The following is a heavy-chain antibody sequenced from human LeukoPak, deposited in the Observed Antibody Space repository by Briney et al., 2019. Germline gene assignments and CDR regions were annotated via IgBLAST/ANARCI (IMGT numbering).Heavy chain of an antibody. Sequence: ASVKVSCKASGYTFTSYGISWVRHAPGQGLERVGWITAYNGNTNYAQKLQGRVTMTTDTSTSTAYMELRSLRSDDTAVYYCARGQTPTYYDFWSGYSYYFDYWGQGNLVTVSS. V-gene: IGHV1-18*01. CDR3: ARGQTPTYYDFWSGYSYYFDY. J-gene: IGHJ4*02. CDR2: ITAYNGNT. CDR1: GYTFTSYG. D-gene: IGHD3-3*01.